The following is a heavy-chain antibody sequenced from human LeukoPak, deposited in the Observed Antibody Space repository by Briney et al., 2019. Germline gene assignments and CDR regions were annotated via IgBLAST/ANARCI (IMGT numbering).Heavy chain of an antibody. D-gene: IGHD1-14*01. J-gene: IGHJ6*03. V-gene: IGHV3-48*01. CDR3: ARDQKRSSPTGNYYYMDV. Sequence: GSLRLSCAASGFTFSSYSMNWVRQAPGKGLEWVSYISSSSSTIYYADSVKGRFTISRDNAKNSLYLQMNSLRAEDTAVYYCARDQKRSSPTGNYYYMDVWGKGTTVTVSS. CDR2: ISSSSSTI. CDR1: GFTFSSYS.